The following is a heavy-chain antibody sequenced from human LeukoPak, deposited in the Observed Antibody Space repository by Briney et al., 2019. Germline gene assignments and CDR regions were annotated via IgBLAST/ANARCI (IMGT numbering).Heavy chain of an antibody. CDR3: ARLYFDFWSGYSDY. D-gene: IGHD3-3*01. Sequence: PSETLSLTCTVSGGSITTHDNYWGSLRQPPGKVLEWIGSISYSGNIYHSPSLQSRVTMSIDTSRNNFSLKLSSVTAADTAVYYCARLYFDFWSGYSDYWGQGTLVTVSS. V-gene: IGHV4-39*02. CDR2: ISYSGNI. J-gene: IGHJ4*02. CDR1: GGSITTHDNY.